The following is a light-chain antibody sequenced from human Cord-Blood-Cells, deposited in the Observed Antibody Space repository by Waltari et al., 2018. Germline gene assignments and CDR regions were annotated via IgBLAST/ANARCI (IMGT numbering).Light chain of an antibody. V-gene: IGLV1-40*01. CDR3: QSYDSSLSGYV. CDR2: GNS. J-gene: IGLJ1*01. CDR1: CSTIGAGYA. Sequence: QSVLTQPPSVTGAPRQRVTMSGTWKCSTIGAGYAIHWYQQLPAPDTKLLIYGNSDPPSGLPDRFSGSKSGTSASLAITGLQAEDEADYYCQSYDSSLSGYVFGTGTKVTVL.